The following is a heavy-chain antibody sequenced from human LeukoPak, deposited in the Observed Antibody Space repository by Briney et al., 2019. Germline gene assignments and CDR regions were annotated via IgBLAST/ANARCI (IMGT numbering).Heavy chain of an antibody. Sequence: SETLSLTCTVSGVSISSNYWSWIRQPPGKGLEWNGLEWIGYIHANGDTNYNPSLNRRVTMPLDSSRRHLSLNLSSLTAADTAVYFCAGYDHSNYLAYWGQGILVTVSS. J-gene: IGHJ4*02. D-gene: IGHD4-11*01. CDR1: GVSISSNY. CDR3: AGYDHSNYLAY. CDR2: IHANGDT. V-gene: IGHV4-4*08.